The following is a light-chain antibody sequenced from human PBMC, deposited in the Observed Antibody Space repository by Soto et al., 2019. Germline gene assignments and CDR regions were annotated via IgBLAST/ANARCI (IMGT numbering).Light chain of an antibody. Sequence: EIVTTQSPDTLSVSPGERVSLSCRASQRVGNTVAWYQQKSGQAPRLLIYGGSTRATGIPVRFSGGGFGTDFTLTIDSLQSEDFAIYYCLQYNNWPLTFGGGTKVEI. CDR3: LQYNNWPLT. CDR2: GGS. J-gene: IGKJ4*01. CDR1: QRVGNT. V-gene: IGKV3-15*01.